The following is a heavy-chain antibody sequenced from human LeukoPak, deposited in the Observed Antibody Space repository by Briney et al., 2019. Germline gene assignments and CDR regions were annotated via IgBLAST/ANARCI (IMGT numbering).Heavy chain of an antibody. J-gene: IGHJ4*02. D-gene: IGHD3-16*01. V-gene: IGHV1-24*01. Sequence: ASVTVSCTVSGYTLTELSIHWVRQAPGKGLEWMGGFDPEDDETIYAQKFQGRVTMTEDTSTDTAYMELSSLRSEDTAVYYCATDSEPRRMLGAYYFDYWGQGTLVTVSS. CDR3: ATDSEPRRMLGAYYFDY. CDR1: GYTLTELS. CDR2: FDPEDDET.